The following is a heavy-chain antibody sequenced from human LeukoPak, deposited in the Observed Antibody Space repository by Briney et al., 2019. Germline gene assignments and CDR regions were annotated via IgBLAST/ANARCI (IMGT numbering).Heavy chain of an antibody. V-gene: IGHV4-31*03. CDR2: FYYSGST. D-gene: IGHD6-13*01. CDR3: ARVGAAAGLHFDY. Sequence: SETLSLTCTVSGGSISSGGYYWSWIRQHPGKGLEWIGYFYYSGSTYYNPSLKSRVTISVDTSKNQFSLKLSSVTAADTAVYYCARVGAAAGLHFDYWGQGTLVTVSS. CDR1: GGSISSGGYY. J-gene: IGHJ4*02.